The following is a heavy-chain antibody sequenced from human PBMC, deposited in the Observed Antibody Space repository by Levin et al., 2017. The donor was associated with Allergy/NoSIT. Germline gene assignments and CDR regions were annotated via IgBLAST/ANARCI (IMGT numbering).Heavy chain of an antibody. J-gene: IGHJ6*03. CDR3: ARALESILVVYASYYYYYMDG. V-gene: IGHV1-8*01. D-gene: IGHD2-8*02. CDR2: MNPNSGNT. CDR1: GYTFTSYD. Sequence: ASVKVSCKASGYTFTSYDINWVRQATGQGLEWMGWMNPNSGNTGYAQKFQGRVTMTRNTSISTAYMELSSLRSEDTAVYYCARALESILVVYASYYYYYMDGWGKGTTVTVSS.